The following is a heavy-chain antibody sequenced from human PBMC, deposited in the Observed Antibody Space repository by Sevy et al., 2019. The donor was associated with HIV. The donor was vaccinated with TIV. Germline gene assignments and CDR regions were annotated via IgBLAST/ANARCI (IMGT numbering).Heavy chain of an antibody. V-gene: IGHV1-24*01. CDR3: ATVELGYYGGASYYQGDWFDS. CDR1: GFSLSKLS. J-gene: IGHJ5*01. CDR2: LDPGHGEI. D-gene: IGHD2-15*01. Sequence: ASVKVSCKVFGFSLSKLSMHWVRQAPGKGLEWMGSLDPGHGEITYAQRLQGRVTMTEDTSTDTAYIELSSLTSEDTATYYCATVELGYYGGASYYQGDWFDSWGHGTLVTVSS.